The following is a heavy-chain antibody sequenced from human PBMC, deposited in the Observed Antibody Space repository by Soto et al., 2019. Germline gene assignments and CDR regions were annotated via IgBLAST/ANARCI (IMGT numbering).Heavy chain of an antibody. V-gene: IGHV4-34*01. CDR1: GGSFSGYY. CDR2: INHSGST. Sequence: SETLSLTCAVYGGSFSGYYWSWIRQPPGKGLEWIGEINHSGSTNYNPSLKSRVTISVDTSKNQFSLKLSSVTAADTAVYYCAREVVTAIPTYHFDHWGQGTVVTVSS. J-gene: IGHJ4*02. D-gene: IGHD2-21*02. CDR3: AREVVTAIPTYHFDH.